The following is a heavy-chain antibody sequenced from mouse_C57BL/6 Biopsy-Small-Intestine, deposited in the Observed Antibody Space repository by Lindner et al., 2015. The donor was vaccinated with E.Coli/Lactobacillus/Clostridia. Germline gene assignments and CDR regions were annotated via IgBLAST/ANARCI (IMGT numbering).Heavy chain of an antibody. CDR3: TTDSNYGFFDV. V-gene: IGHV14-4*01. CDR1: GFNIKDDY. J-gene: IGHJ1*03. D-gene: IGHD2-5*01. Sequence: VQLQESGAELVRSGASVKLSCTASGFNIKDDYMHWVKQRPEQGLEWIGWIDPEIGDSEYASKFRGRATITADTSSNTAYLQLSSLTSEDTAVYYCTTDSNYGFFDVWGTGTTVTVSS. CDR2: IDPEIGDS.